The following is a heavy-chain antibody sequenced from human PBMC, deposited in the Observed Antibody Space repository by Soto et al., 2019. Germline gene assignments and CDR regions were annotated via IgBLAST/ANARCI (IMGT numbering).Heavy chain of an antibody. D-gene: IGHD3-3*02. CDR2: INHSGST. J-gene: IGHJ6*03. V-gene: IGHV4-34*01. Sequence: SETLSLTCAVYGGSFSGYYWSWIRQPPGKGLEWIGEINHSGSTNYNPSLKSRVTISVDTSKNQFSLKLSSVTAADTAVYYCARVTFASRMDVWGKGTTVTVSS. CDR1: GGSFSGYY. CDR3: ARVTFASRMDV.